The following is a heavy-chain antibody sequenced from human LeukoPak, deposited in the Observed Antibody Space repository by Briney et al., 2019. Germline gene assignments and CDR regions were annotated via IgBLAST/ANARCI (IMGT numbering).Heavy chain of an antibody. V-gene: IGHV3-49*04. Sequence: GGSLRLSCTASGFTFGDYAMSWVRQAPGKGLEWVGFIRSKAYGGTTEYAASVKSRFTISRDDSKSIAYLQMNSLKTEDTAVYYCAQGSLVDYWGQGTLVTVSS. J-gene: IGHJ4*02. CDR3: AQGSLVDY. D-gene: IGHD3-10*01. CDR2: IRSKAYGGTT. CDR1: GFTFGDYA.